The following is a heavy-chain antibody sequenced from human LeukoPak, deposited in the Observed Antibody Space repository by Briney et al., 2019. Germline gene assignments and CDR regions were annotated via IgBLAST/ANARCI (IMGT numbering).Heavy chain of an antibody. Sequence: RGSLRLSCAASGFIFRNFWMHWVRQAPGKGLVWVSRINSDGSSTDYADSVKGRFTISRDNAKNTLYLQMNSLRAEDTAVYYCARRYCSGGSCYSGWHFDLWGRGTLVTVSS. CDR1: GFIFRNFW. CDR3: ARRYCSGGSCYSGWHFDL. D-gene: IGHD2-15*01. CDR2: INSDGSST. J-gene: IGHJ2*01. V-gene: IGHV3-74*01.